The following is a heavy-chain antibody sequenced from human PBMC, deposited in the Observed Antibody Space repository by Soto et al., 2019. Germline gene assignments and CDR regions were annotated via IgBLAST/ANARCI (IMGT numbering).Heavy chain of an antibody. CDR1: GFTFSSYG. D-gene: IGHD6-19*01. V-gene: IGHV3-33*01. CDR2: IWYDGSNK. Sequence: QVQLVESGGGVVQPGRSLRLSCAASGFTFSSYGMHWVRQAPGKGLEWVAVIWYDGSNKYYADSVKGGFTIFRDNSKNMLYMQMNSLRGEDTAVYYWARDGPGYSSGWYPGEGFAGVAFDIWGQGTMVTVSS. J-gene: IGHJ3*02. CDR3: ARDGPGYSSGWYPGEGFAGVAFDI.